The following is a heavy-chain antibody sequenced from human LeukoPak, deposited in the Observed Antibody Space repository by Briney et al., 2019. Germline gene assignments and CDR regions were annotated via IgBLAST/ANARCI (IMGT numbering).Heavy chain of an antibody. Sequence: PSETLSLTCTVSGGSISSYYWSWIRQPPGKGLEWIGYIYYSGSTNYNPSLKSRVTISVDTSKNQFSLKLISVTAADTAVYYCARFRKSSGTFDYWGQGTLVTVSS. D-gene: IGHD3-22*01. V-gene: IGHV4-59*01. CDR3: ARFRKSSGTFDY. J-gene: IGHJ4*02. CDR2: IYYSGST. CDR1: GGSISSYY.